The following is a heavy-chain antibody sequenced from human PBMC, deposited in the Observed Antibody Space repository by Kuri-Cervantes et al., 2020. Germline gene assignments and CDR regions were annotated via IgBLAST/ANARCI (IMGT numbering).Heavy chain of an antibody. J-gene: IGHJ4*02. V-gene: IGHV1-69*06. CDR2: IIPIFGTA. CDR3: ARGYYYDSSGYYLGNVHLDY. CDR1: GYTFTSYG. Sequence: SVKVSCKASGYTFTSYGISWVRQAPGQGLEWMGGIIPIFGTANYAQKFQGRVTMTEDTSTDTAYMELSRLRSDDTAVYYCARGYYYDSSGYYLGNVHLDYWGQGTLVTVSS. D-gene: IGHD3-22*01.